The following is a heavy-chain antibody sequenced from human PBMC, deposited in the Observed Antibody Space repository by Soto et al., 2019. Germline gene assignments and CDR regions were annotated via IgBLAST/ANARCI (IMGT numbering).Heavy chain of an antibody. D-gene: IGHD6-19*01. V-gene: IGHV3-15*01. Sequence: EVQLVESGGGLVEPGGCLRLSCSVSGLTFSNAWMGWVRQAPGKGLEWIGRIKSNTDGGAADYAAAVKGRFTISRDDSRDSLYLQMNSLKTEDTALYYCATEKRHTSGWKGAFDMWGQGTVVTVAS. CDR1: GLTFSNAW. CDR3: ATEKRHTSGWKGAFDM. CDR2: IKSNTDGGAA. J-gene: IGHJ3*02.